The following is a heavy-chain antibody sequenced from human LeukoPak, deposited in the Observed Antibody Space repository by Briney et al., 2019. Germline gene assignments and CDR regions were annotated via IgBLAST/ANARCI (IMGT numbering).Heavy chain of an antibody. J-gene: IGHJ4*02. CDR2: IYSGGST. CDR3: ARSGYDFWSGYYTTSYFDY. V-gene: IGHV3-53*04. D-gene: IGHD3-3*01. Sequence: PGGSLRLSCAASGFTVSSNYMSWVRQAPGKGLEWVSVIYSGGSTYYADSVKGRFTISRHNSKNTLYPQMNSLRAEDTAVYYCARSGYDFWSGYYTTSYFDYWGQGTLVTVSS. CDR1: GFTVSSNY.